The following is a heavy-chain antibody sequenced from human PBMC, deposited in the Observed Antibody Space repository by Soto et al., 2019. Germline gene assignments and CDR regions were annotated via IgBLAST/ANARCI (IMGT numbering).Heavy chain of an antibody. J-gene: IGHJ4*02. V-gene: IGHV4-4*07. CDR1: GDSISTYY. Sequence: QVQLQESCPGLVKPSETLSLACSVSGDSISTYYWSWIRQPAGKGLEWIGRIYASGATNYNPSLKSRVTLSIDTSKTQFFLKLTSVTAADTAVYFCARESYCARDCTETVAGPTAYYFDYWGQGTLVTVSS. CDR2: IYASGAT. D-gene: IGHD6-19*01. CDR3: ARESYCARDCTETVAGPTAYYFDY.